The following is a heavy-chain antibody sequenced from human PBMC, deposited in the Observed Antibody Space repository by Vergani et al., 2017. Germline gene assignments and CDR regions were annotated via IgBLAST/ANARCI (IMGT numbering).Heavy chain of an antibody. D-gene: IGHD2-2*02. Sequence: QVQLQESGPGLVKPPGTLSLTCAVSGDSISSNNCWTWVRQPPGKRLEWIGEICHTEDTKYSPSPKSRITVSVDESRNLFSLRLNSVTAADTAVYYCATVGYKRWGYYFDYWGQGILVTVSS. V-gene: IGHV4-4*03. CDR1: GDSISSNNC. CDR3: ATVGYKRWGYYFDY. CDR2: ICHTEDT. J-gene: IGHJ4*02.